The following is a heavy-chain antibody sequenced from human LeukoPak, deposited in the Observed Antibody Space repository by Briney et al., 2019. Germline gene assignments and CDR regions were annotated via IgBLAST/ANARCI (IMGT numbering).Heavy chain of an antibody. D-gene: IGHD4-23*01. CDR3: ARETVGLDY. V-gene: IGHV3-48*02. Sequence: SGGSLRLSCAASGFTFSNHNLNWVRQAPGKGLEWVSYISDGSSTIYYADSVRGRLTISRDNAKNSLYLQINSLRDEDTAVYYCARETVGLDYWGQGTLVTVSS. J-gene: IGHJ4*02. CDR2: ISDGSSTI. CDR1: GFTFSNHN.